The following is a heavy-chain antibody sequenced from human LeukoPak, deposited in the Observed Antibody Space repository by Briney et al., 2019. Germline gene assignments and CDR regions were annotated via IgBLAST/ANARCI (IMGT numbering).Heavy chain of an antibody. CDR2: IYPGDSDT. CDR1: GYSFTSYW. J-gene: IGHJ4*02. CDR3: ARRGIGYYYDSSGYHFDY. V-gene: IGHV5-51*01. D-gene: IGHD3-22*01. Sequence: GESLKISCMGSGYSFTSYWIGWVRQMPGKGLEWMGIIYPGDSDTRYSPSFQGQVTISADKSISTAYLQWSSLKASDTAMYYCARRGIGYYYDSSGYHFDYWGQGTLVTVSS.